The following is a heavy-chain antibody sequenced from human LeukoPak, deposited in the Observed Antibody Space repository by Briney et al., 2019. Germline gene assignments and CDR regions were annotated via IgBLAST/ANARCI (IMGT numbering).Heavy chain of an antibody. CDR2: ISWNSGSI. Sequence: GRSLRLSCAASGLTFDDYAMHWVRQAPGKGLEWVSGISWNSGSIGYADSVKGRFTISRDNAKNSLYLQMNSLRADDTAVYYCARDHLYYEISGPRFDNWGQGTRVTVSS. CDR3: ARDHLYYEISGPRFDN. D-gene: IGHD3-16*01. CDR1: GLTFDDYA. J-gene: IGHJ4*02. V-gene: IGHV3-9*01.